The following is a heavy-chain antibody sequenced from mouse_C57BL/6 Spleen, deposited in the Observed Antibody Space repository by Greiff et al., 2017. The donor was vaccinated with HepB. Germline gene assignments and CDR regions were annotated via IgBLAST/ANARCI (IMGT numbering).Heavy chain of an antibody. J-gene: IGHJ3*01. V-gene: IGHV1-81*01. D-gene: IGHD4-1*02. CDR3: APTGTSWFAY. Sequence: VHLVESGAELARPGASVKLSCKASGYTFTSYGISWVKQRTGQGLEWIGEIYPRSGNTYYNEKFKGKATLTADKSSSTAYMELRSLTSEDSAVYFYAPTGTSWFAYWGQGTLVTVSA. CDR1: GYTFTSYG. CDR2: IYPRSGNT.